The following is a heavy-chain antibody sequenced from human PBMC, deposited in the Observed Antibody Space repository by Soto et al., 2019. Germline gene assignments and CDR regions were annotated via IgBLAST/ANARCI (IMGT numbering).Heavy chain of an antibody. CDR3: ARIEYCSGGNCHSAFAI. CDR2: ISGYKGDT. D-gene: IGHD2-15*01. J-gene: IGHJ3*02. V-gene: IGHV1-18*01. Sequence: ASVKVSCKASGDTFISSGISWVRQAPGQGLEWMGWISGYKGDTNYAQKFQGRVTLTTDTSTSTAYMELRSLTPGDTAIYYCARIEYCSGGNCHSAFAIWGQGTLVTVSS. CDR1: GDTFISSG.